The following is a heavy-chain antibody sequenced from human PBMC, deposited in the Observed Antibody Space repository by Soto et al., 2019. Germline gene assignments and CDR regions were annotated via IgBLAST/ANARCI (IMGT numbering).Heavy chain of an antibody. D-gene: IGHD1-1*01. V-gene: IGHV3-23*01. CDR1: GFTFSSYA. CDR2: ISGSGGST. J-gene: IGHJ4*02. Sequence: EVQLLESGGGLVQPGGSLRLSCAASGFTFSSYAMNWVRQAPGKGLEGVSVISGSGGSTYYADSVKGRFTISGDNPKNTLYLQMNSLRAEDTAVYYCAKRATGTYFDYWGQGTLVTVSS. CDR3: AKRATGTYFDY.